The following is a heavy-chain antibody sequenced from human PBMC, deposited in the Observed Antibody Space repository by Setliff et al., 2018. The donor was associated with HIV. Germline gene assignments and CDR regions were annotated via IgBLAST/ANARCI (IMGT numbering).Heavy chain of an antibody. J-gene: IGHJ5*02. CDR2: IHYNEKT. CDR1: GGSASNSRYY. V-gene: IGHV4-39*01. D-gene: IGHD3-3*01. CDR3: ALRMRNELTIFNIIKTRRNWFDP. Sequence: PSETLSLTCTVSGGSASNSRYYWAWIRQPPGKGLEYIGSIHYNEKTYYNPSLKSRVTISIDTSKNQFSLNLRSVTAADTAVYYCALRMRNELTIFNIIKTRRNWFDPWSQGTLVTVSS.